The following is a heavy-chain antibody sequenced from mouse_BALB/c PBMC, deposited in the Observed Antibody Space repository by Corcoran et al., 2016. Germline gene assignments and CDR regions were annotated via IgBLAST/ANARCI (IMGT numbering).Heavy chain of an antibody. CDR2: MDPANGNT. CDR3: ARWDWYCEV. V-gene: IGHV14-3*02. J-gene: IGHJ1*01. Sequence: EVQLQQSGAELVKPGASVKLSCTASGFNIKDTYMHWVKQRPEQGLEWIGRMDPANGNTKYDPKFQGKATITADTSYNTAYMQLSSLTPEDTAVDYFARWDWYCEVWGAGTTGTVSS. CDR1: GFNIKDTY.